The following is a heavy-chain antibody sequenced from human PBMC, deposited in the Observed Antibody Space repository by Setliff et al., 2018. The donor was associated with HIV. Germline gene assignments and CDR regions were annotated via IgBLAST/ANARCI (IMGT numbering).Heavy chain of an antibody. CDR2: IYDVGVT. D-gene: IGHD3-10*01. J-gene: IGHJ5*02. CDR3: AKRRGSGTLYDAFDP. CDR1: GGSLRTFH. V-gene: IGHV4-59*08. Sequence: SETLSLTCTVSGGSLRTFHWTRLRQAPGKGLEWLGHIYDVGVTNYNPSLKNRVTISLDASQTRCSLTLASVTATDTAVYFCAKRRGSGTLYDAFDPWGQGILVTVSS.